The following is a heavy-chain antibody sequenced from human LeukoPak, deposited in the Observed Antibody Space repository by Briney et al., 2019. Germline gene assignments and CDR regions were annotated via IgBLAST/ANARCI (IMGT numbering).Heavy chain of an antibody. J-gene: IGHJ4*02. CDR3: ARSIAVAGTDYGY. Sequence: RGESLKISCKGSGYSFPSYWIGWVRQMPGKGLEWMGIIYPGDSDTRYSPSFQGQVTISADKSIRTAYLQWSSLKASDTAMYYCARSIAVAGTDYGYWGQGTLVTVSS. CDR2: IYPGDSDT. V-gene: IGHV5-51*01. CDR1: GYSFPSYW. D-gene: IGHD6-19*01.